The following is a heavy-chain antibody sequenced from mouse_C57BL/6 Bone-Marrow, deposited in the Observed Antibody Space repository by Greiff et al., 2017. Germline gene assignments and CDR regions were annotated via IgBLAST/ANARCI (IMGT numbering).Heavy chain of an antibody. CDR1: GYTFTDYY. CDR2: INPNNGGT. J-gene: IGHJ4*01. Sequence: EVQLQQSGPELVKPGASVKISCKASGYTFTDYYVNWVKQSHGKSLEWIGDINPNNGGTSYNQKFKGKATLTVDKSSSTAYMELRSLTSEDAAVYYCAREGSYAMDYWGQGTSVTVSS. V-gene: IGHV1-26*01. CDR3: AREGSYAMDY.